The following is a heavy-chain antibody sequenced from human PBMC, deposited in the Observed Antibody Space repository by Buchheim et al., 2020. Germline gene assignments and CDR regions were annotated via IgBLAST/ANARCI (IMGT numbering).Heavy chain of an antibody. CDR1: GGSISSYY. Sequence: QVQLQESGPGLVKPSETLSLTCTVSGGSISSYYWSWIRQPPGKGLGWIGYIYYSGGTNYNPSLKSRVTISVAPSKNKFSLKLSSVTAADTAVYYCAREWGRYCSGGSCYPYGMDVWGQGTT. J-gene: IGHJ6*02. V-gene: IGHV4-59*01. D-gene: IGHD2-15*01. CDR3: AREWGRYCSGGSCYPYGMDV. CDR2: IYYSGGT.